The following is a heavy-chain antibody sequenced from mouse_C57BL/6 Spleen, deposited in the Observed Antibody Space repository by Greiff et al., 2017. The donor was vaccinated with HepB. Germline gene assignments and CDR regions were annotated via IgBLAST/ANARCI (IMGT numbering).Heavy chain of an antibody. CDR2: IYPGSGST. CDR3: ARGRLYYEYDSYYFDY. Sequence: QVQLQQPGAELVKPGASVKMSCKASGYTFTSYWITWVKQRPGQGLEWIGDIYPGSGSTNYNEKFKSKATLTVDTSSSTAYMQLSSLTSEDSAVYYCARGRLYYEYDSYYFDYWGQGTTLTVSS. J-gene: IGHJ2*01. V-gene: IGHV1-55*01. CDR1: GYTFTSYW. D-gene: IGHD2-4*01.